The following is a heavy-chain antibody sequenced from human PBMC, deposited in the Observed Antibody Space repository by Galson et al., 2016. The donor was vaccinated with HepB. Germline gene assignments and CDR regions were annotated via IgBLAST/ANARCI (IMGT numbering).Heavy chain of an antibody. CDR1: GFTFTNYA. V-gene: IGHV3-30-3*01. CDR2: ISYDGNTE. CDR3: ARDLRGSYIFDY. J-gene: IGHJ4*02. D-gene: IGHD1-26*01. Sequence: SLRLSCAASGFTFTNYAFHWVRQAPGKGLEWLALISYDGNTEYYADSVKGRFTISRDNSKNSLFLQMSSLRAEDTAVYYCARDLRGSYIFDYWGQGTLVTVSS.